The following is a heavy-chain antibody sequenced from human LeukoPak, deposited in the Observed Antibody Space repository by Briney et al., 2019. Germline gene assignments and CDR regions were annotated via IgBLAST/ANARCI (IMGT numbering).Heavy chain of an antibody. CDR2: IQYDGSNK. V-gene: IGHV3-30*02. CDR1: GLSFSSYG. CDR3: AKATSGSYPDAFDI. D-gene: IGHD1-26*01. J-gene: IGHJ3*02. Sequence: PGGSLRPSCAASGLSFSSYGMHWVRQAPGKGLEWVAFIQYDGSNKFYADSVKGRFTISRDNSKNTLYLQMNSLRAEDTAVYYCAKATSGSYPDAFDIWGQGTMVTVSS.